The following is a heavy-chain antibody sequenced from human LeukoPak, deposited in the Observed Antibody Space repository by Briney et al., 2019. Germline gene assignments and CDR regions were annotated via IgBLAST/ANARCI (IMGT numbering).Heavy chain of an antibody. V-gene: IGHV3-23*01. D-gene: IGHD2-15*01. CDR1: GFTFSSYA. CDR3: AKGSCTGGNCRKDLEY. CDR2: ISGSGGTT. Sequence: GGSLRLSCAASGFTFSSYAMSWVRQAPGKGLEWVSAISGSGGTTFSADSVKGRFTISRDNANNTVYLRVNRLRAEDTALYYCAKGSCTGGNCRKDLEYWGQGTLVTVSS. J-gene: IGHJ4*02.